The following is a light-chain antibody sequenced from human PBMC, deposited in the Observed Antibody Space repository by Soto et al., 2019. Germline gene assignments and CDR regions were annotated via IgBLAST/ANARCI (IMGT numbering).Light chain of an antibody. J-gene: IGKJ1*01. CDR1: QSIGRR. V-gene: IGKV1-5*01. Sequence: DIQMTQSPSTLSASVGDRVTITCRASQSIGRRLAWHQQKPGKAPKLLIYDASSLESGVPSRFSGSGSETEFTLTISSLQPDDFATYYCQQYSSYPSFGQGTKVEIK. CDR3: QQYSSYPS. CDR2: DAS.